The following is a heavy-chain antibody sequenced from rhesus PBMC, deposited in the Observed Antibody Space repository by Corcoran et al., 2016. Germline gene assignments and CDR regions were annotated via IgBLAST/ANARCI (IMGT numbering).Heavy chain of an antibody. CDR3: ASGFGYYYDSAPTGYFDL. CDR2: IYGSGSST. CDR1: GGSISSSY. D-gene: IGHD3-28*01. Sequence: QLQLQASGPGLVKPSETLSVTCAVSGGSISSSYWSWIRQAPGKGLEWIGYIYGSGSSTNYNPPLKSRVTLSVDTAKNQLSLKLSSVTAADTAVYYCASGFGYYYDSAPTGYFDLWGPGTPITISS. V-gene: IGHV4-169*02. J-gene: IGHJ2*01.